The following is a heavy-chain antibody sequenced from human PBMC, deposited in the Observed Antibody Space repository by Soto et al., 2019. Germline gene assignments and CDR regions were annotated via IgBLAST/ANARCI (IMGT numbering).Heavy chain of an antibody. CDR1: GFSFSTYE. CDR3: ATSLSGYYYNY. D-gene: IGHD3-22*01. CDR2: IGTSGGPT. V-gene: IGHV3-48*03. J-gene: IGHJ4*02. Sequence: PGGSLRLSCAASGFSFSTYEMMWVRQAPGKGLEWVSYIGTSGGPTYYADSVKGRFTISRDNSKNSLYLEVNSLGAEDTALYYCATSLSGYYYNYWGLGTLVTVSS.